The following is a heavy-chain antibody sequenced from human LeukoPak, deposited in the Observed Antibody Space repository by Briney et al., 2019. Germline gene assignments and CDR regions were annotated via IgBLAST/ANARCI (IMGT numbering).Heavy chain of an antibody. J-gene: IGHJ4*02. CDR1: GFTFSSYA. Sequence: PGGSLRLSCTASGFTFSSYAMSWVRQAPGKGLEWVSAISGSGGSTYYADSVKGRFTISRDNSKNTLYLQMNSLRAEDTAVYYCAKATTSSWWGFFDYWGQGTLVTVSS. V-gene: IGHV3-23*01. CDR3: AKATTSSWWGFFDY. D-gene: IGHD6-13*01. CDR2: ISGSGGST.